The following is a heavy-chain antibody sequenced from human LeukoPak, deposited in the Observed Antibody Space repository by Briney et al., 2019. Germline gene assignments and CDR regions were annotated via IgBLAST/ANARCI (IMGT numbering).Heavy chain of an antibody. V-gene: IGHV4-59*08. CDR2: IYYSGST. Sequence: PSGTLSLTCAVSGGSISSSNWWSWIRQPPGKGLEWIGYIYYSGSTNYNPSLKSRVAISVDTSKNQFSLKLSSVTAADTAVYYCARQYDFWSGWLDPWGQGTLVTVSS. CDR3: ARQYDFWSGWLDP. D-gene: IGHD3-3*01. CDR1: GGSISSSNW. J-gene: IGHJ5*02.